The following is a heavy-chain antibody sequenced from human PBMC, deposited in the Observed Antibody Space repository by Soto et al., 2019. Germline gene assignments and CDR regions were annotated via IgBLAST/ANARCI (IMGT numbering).Heavy chain of an antibody. V-gene: IGHV3-15*01. CDR1: GFTFSNAW. Sequence: PGGSLRLSCAASGFTFSNAWMSWVRQAPGKGLEWVGRIKSKTDGGTTDYAAPVKGRFTISRDDSKNTLYLQMNSLKTEDTAVYYCTFGGNGYYYYGMDVWGQGTTVTVSS. CDR2: IKSKTDGGTT. J-gene: IGHJ6*02. D-gene: IGHD2-15*01. CDR3: TFGGNGYYYYGMDV.